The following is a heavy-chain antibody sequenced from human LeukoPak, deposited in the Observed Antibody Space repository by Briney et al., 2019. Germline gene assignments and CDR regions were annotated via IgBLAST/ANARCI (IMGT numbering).Heavy chain of an antibody. J-gene: IGHJ4*02. V-gene: IGHV5-51*01. Sequence: GESLQISCKGSEYTFDIYWIGWVRQIPGKGLEWMGIIYPADSDTRYSPSFQGQVTISVDKSINTAYLQWSSLKASDTAMYYCARRGEGGTYQSLDYWGQGTLVTVSS. CDR1: EYTFDIYW. D-gene: IGHD1-26*01. CDR3: ARRGEGGTYQSLDY. CDR2: IYPADSDT.